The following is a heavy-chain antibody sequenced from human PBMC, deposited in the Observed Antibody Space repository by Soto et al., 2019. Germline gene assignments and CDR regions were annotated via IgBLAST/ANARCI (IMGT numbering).Heavy chain of an antibody. Sequence: EVQLVESGGGLVQPGGSLRLSCAASGFTFSSYWMHWVRQAPGKGLVWVSHINSDGSSTSYADSVKGRITISRDNAKNTLYLQMNSLRAEDTAVYYCARDYGGTFDYWGQGTLVTVSS. CDR3: ARDYGGTFDY. J-gene: IGHJ4*02. CDR2: INSDGSST. D-gene: IGHD4-17*01. CDR1: GFTFSSYW. V-gene: IGHV3-74*01.